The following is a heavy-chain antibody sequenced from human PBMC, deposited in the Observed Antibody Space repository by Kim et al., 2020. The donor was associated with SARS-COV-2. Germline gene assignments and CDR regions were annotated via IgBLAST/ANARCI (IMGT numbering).Heavy chain of an antibody. V-gene: IGHV3-9*01. CDR2: ISWNSGSI. Sequence: GGSLRLSCAASGFTFGDYAMHWVRQAPGKGLEWVSGISWNSGSIGYADSVKGRFTISRDNAKNSLYLQMNSLRAEDTALYYCAKVSHSSSWFWGAFDIWGQGTMVTVYS. CDR1: GFTFGDYA. CDR3: AKVSHSSSWFWGAFDI. J-gene: IGHJ3*02. D-gene: IGHD6-13*01.